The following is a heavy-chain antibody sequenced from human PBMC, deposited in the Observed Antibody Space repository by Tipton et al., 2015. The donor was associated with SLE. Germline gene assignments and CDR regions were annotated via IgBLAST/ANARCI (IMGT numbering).Heavy chain of an antibody. Sequence: TLSLTCTVSGGSISSGSYYWGWIRQPPGKGLEWIGSIYYSGSTYYNPSLKSRVTISVDTSKNQFSLKLSSVTAADTAVYYCARLAGTVDYWGQGTLVTVSS. CDR1: GGSISSGSYY. V-gene: IGHV4-39*01. CDR2: IYYSGST. J-gene: IGHJ4*02. D-gene: IGHD6-13*01. CDR3: ARLAGTVDY.